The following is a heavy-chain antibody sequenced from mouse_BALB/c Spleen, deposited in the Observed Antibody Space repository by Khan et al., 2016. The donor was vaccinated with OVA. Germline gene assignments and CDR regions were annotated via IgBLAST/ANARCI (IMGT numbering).Heavy chain of an antibody. V-gene: IGHV5-15*02. CDR3: ARSWAMDY. J-gene: IGHJ4*01. CDR2: ISNLAYRI. CDR1: GFTFSDYG. Sequence: EVELVESGGGLVQPGGSRKLSCAASGFTFSDYGMAWVRQAPGKGPEWVAFISNLAYRIYYADTVTGRFTLSRENAKNTLYLEMSTLRSEDTAMYYCARSWAMDYWGQGTSVTVSS.